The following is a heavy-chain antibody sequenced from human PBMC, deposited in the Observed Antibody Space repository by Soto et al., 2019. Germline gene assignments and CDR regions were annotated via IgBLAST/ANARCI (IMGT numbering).Heavy chain of an antibody. CDR1: GYSFHTYA. Sequence: ASVKVSCKASGYSFHTYAISWVRQAPGQGLEWVGWISGYNGNTNYAQKFQGRVTLTRDTSTKTAFMELRSLTGDDTAVYYCHARGPLPTAGNGEYYYYGMDVWGQGTTVTVSS. D-gene: IGHD1-26*01. CDR3: HARGPLPTAGNGEYYYYGMDV. V-gene: IGHV1-18*01. J-gene: IGHJ6*02. CDR2: ISGYNGNT.